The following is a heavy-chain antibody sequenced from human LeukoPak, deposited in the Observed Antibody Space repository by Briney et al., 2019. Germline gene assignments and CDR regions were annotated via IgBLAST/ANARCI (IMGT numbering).Heavy chain of an antibody. D-gene: IGHD5-24*01. V-gene: IGHV1-69*01. CDR3: ARGDGYNSAGLDY. J-gene: IGHJ4*02. CDR2: IIPIFGTA. CDR1: GGTFSSYA. Sequence: SVKVSCKASGGTFSSYAISWVRQAPGQGLEWMGGIIPIFGTANYAQKFQGRVTITADESTSTAYMELRSLRSDDTAVYYCARGDGYNSAGLDYWGQGTLVTVSS.